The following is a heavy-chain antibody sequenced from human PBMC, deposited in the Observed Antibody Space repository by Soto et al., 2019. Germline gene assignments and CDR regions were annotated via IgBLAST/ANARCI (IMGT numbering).Heavy chain of an antibody. Sequence: QVQLVQSGAEVRKPGASVKVSCKASGYTFTTYDINWMRQATGQGLEWVGWMNPNSGTTGYAQKFQVRVSMTRDTSMNTAYMELSSLTYEDTAVYYCARNKWETGDVDYWGQGTLVTVSS. D-gene: IGHD1-26*01. CDR2: MNPNSGTT. CDR1: GYTFTTYD. J-gene: IGHJ4*02. CDR3: ARNKWETGDVDY. V-gene: IGHV1-8*01.